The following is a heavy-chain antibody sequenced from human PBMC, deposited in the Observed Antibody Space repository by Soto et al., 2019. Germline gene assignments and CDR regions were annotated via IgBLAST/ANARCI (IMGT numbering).Heavy chain of an antibody. CDR3: ANVPLTRYSRSAASRDDAFDI. CDR1: GFTFTIYA. V-gene: IGHV3-23*01. D-gene: IGHD6-13*01. J-gene: IGHJ3*02. CDR2: IGGSGDKT. Sequence: GGSLRLSCAASGFTFTIYAMNWVRQAPGKGLEWVSTIGGSGDKTYYADSVKGRFTISRDNSKNTLFLQMNSLRAEDTAVYYCANVPLTRYSRSAASRDDAFDIWGKGTRVTVS.